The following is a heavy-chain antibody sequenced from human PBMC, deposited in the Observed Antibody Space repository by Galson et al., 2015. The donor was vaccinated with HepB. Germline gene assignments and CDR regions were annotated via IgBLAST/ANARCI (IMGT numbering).Heavy chain of an antibody. Sequence: SLRLSCAASGFTFNSFPMHWVRQAPGKGLEWLAVISHDGNNKYYADSVKGRYSLSRDNSKKMLYLQMNSLRAEDTAVYYCAGDAPWGAVISGVTYYYYYMDVWGKGTTVTVSS. CDR1: GFTFNSFP. V-gene: IGHV3-30-3*01. J-gene: IGHJ6*03. D-gene: IGHD3-10*01. CDR2: ISHDGNNK. CDR3: AGDAPWGAVISGVTYYYYYMDV.